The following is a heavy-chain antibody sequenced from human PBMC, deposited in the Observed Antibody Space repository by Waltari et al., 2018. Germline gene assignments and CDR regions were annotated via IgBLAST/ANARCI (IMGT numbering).Heavy chain of an antibody. CDR1: GYTFTGHY. Sequence: QVQLVQSGAEVKKPGASVKVSCKASGYTFTGHYMPWVRQAPGQGLEWMGRINPNSGGTNYAQKFQGRVTMTRDTSISTAYMELSRLRSDDTAVYYCARVGDILTGYSFFDYWGQGTLVTVTS. D-gene: IGHD3-9*01. CDR3: ARVGDILTGYSFFDY. CDR2: INPNSGGT. J-gene: IGHJ4*02. V-gene: IGHV1-2*06.